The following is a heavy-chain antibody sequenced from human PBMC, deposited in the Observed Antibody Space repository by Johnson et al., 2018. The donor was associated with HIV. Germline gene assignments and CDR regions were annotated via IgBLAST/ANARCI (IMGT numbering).Heavy chain of an antibody. V-gene: IGHV3-11*04. CDR1: GFTFSDYY. J-gene: IGHJ3*02. Sequence: QVQLVESGGGLVKPGGSLRLSCAASGFTFSDYYMSWIRQAPGKGLEWVSYISSSGSTISYADSVKGRFTISRDNSKNTLYLQMNSLRAEDTAVYYCARDQAGTTDDAFDIWGQGTMVTVSS. CDR2: ISSSGSTI. D-gene: IGHD1-7*01. CDR3: ARDQAGTTDDAFDI.